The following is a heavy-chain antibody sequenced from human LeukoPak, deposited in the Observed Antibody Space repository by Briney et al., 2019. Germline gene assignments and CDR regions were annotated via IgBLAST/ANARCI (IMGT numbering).Heavy chain of an antibody. CDR1: GGSISSSSYY. Sequence: SETLSLTCTVSGGSISSSSYYWGWIRQPPGKGLEWIGEINHSGSTNYNPSLKSRVTISVDTSKNQFSLKLSSVTAADTAVYYCARGRGYNYFDYWGQGTLVTVSS. J-gene: IGHJ4*02. V-gene: IGHV4-39*07. D-gene: IGHD5-24*01. CDR3: ARGRGYNYFDY. CDR2: INHSGST.